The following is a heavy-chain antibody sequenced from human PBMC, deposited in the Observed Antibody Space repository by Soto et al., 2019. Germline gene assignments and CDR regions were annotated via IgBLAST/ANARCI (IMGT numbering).Heavy chain of an antibody. CDR3: ARDRPVKARSGSLSF. Sequence: QGQLVESGGGAVQPGRSLRLSCAASGFIFNNYGTHWVRQAPGKGLEWVALISHDGSNKYYADYLKGRSTISRDNSKNTLYLQMNSLRAEDTAVYYCARDRPVKARSGSLSFWGQGTLVTVSS. D-gene: IGHD3-10*01. J-gene: IGHJ4*02. CDR1: GFIFNNYG. V-gene: IGHV3-30*03. CDR2: ISHDGSNK.